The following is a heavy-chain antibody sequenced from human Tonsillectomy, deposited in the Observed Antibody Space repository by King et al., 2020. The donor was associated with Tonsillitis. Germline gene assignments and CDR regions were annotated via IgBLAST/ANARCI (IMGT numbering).Heavy chain of an antibody. V-gene: IGHV3-30-3*01. CDR3: ARDGYGTTWYYFDC. D-gene: IGHD6-13*01. CDR1: GFTFSTYA. CDR2: ISYDGTNK. Sequence: VQLVESGGGVVQPGRSLRLSCAASGFTFSTYAMHWVRQAPGKGLEWVAVISYDGTNKYYADSVKGRFTISRENSKNTPYLQMNSLRPEETAVYYCARDGYGTTWYYFDCWGQGSLVTGSS. J-gene: IGHJ4*02.